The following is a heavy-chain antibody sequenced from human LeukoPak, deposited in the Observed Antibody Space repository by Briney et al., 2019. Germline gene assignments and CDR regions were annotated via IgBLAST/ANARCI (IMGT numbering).Heavy chain of an antibody. J-gene: IGHJ4*02. Sequence: ASVKVSCKASGYTFTSYYMHWVRQAPGQGLEWMGIINPSGGSTSYAQKFQGRVTMTRNTSISTAYMELSSLRSEDTAVYYCARVAGFPSPPTRWGQGTLVTVSS. D-gene: IGHD3-10*01. CDR1: GYTFTSYY. V-gene: IGHV1-46*01. CDR2: INPSGGST. CDR3: ARVAGFPSPPTR.